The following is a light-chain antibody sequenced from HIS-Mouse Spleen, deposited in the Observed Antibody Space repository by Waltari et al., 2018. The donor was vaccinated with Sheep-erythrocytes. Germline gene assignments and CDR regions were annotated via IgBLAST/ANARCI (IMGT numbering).Light chain of an antibody. J-gene: IGLJ1*01. CDR2: DVS. CDR1: SSDVGSYNL. Sequence: QSALTQPASVSGSPGQSITISCTGTSSDVGSYNLVSWYQQHPGKAPKLMIYDVSKRASGGPDRFSGSKAGNTASLTISGLQAGDEADYYCCSYSGSYNHVFATGTKVTVL. CDR3: CSYSGSYNHV. V-gene: IGLV2-14*02.